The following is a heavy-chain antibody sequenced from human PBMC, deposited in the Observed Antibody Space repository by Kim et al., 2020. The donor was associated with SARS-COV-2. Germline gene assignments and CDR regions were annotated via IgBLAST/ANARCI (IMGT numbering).Heavy chain of an antibody. CDR3: AKGKQALISRPFAS. J-gene: IGHJ1*01. CDR2: FSASGGNI. CDR1: GFTLTNYA. D-gene: IGHD3-3*02. Sequence: GGSLRLSCAASGFTLTNYAMSWVRQAPGKGLEWISSFSASGGNIYYLDSVRGRFTISRDTSKNTLSLQMNSLRADDTALYYCAKGKQALISRPFASWGQG. V-gene: IGHV3-23*01.